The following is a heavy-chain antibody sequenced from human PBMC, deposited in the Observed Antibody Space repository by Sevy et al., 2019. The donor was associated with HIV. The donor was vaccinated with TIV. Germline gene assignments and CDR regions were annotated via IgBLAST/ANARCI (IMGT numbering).Heavy chain of an antibody. D-gene: IGHD5-18*01. CDR3: ARGIYSYGYWREFDY. V-gene: IGHV4-59*01. J-gene: IGHJ4*02. Sequence: SETLSLTCTVSGDSISTYYWSWIRQPPGKGLEWIGYIYYSGSTNYKPSLKSRVTISLDTSKNQFSLKLNSVAAADTAVYYCARGIYSYGYWREFDYWGQGILVTVSS. CDR2: IYYSGST. CDR1: GDSISTYY.